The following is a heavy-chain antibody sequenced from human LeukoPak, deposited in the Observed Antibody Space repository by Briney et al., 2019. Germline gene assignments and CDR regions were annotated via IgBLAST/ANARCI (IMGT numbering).Heavy chain of an antibody. V-gene: IGHV4-59*08. CDR1: GGSISSYY. Sequence: PETLSLTCTVSGGSISSYYWSWIRQPPGKGLEWIGYIYYSGSTNYNPSLKSRVTISVDTSKNQFSLKLSSVTAADTAVYYCARSGRLGYCSGGSCYEIDYWGQGTLVTVSS. CDR3: ARSGRLGYCSGGSCYEIDY. CDR2: IYYSGST. J-gene: IGHJ4*02. D-gene: IGHD2-15*01.